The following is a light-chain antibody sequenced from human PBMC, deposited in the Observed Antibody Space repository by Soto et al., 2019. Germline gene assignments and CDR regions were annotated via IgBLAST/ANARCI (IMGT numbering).Light chain of an antibody. CDR1: RSITTY. V-gene: IGKV1-39*01. CDR2: AAS. Sequence: DIQMTQSPSSLSASVGDTVTITCRASRSITTYLNWYQQKPGKAPTLLIYAASSLQSGVPSRFSGSGSGTDFTLTISSLQPEDFATFYCQQSYSAPPWTLGQGTKLEIK. J-gene: IGKJ2*01. CDR3: QQSYSAPPWT.